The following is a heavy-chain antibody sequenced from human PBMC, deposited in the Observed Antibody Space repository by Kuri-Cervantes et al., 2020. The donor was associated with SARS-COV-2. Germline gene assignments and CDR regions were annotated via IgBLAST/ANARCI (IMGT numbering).Heavy chain of an antibody. D-gene: IGHD3-22*01. V-gene: IGHV3-23*01. CDR1: GFTFSSYA. Sequence: GESLKISCAASGFTFSSYAMSWVRQAPGKGLEWVSAISGNGGSKYYADSVKGRFTISRDNAKNTLYLQMNSLRAEDTAVYYCAKDKFMYYDSSGYYDYWGQGTLVTVSS. J-gene: IGHJ4*02. CDR2: ISGNGGSK. CDR3: AKDKFMYYDSSGYYDY.